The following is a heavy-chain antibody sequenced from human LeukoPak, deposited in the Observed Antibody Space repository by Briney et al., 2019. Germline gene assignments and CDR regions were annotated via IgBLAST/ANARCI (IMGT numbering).Heavy chain of an antibody. D-gene: IGHD2-21*02. Sequence: ASVKVSCKASGYTFTSYGISWVRQAPGQGLEWMGWISAYNGNTNYAQKLQGRVTMTTDTSTSTAYMELRSLRSDDTAVYYCARDPLAYCGGDCYSPIGPWGQGTLVTVSS. CDR1: GYTFTSYG. V-gene: IGHV1-18*01. CDR2: ISAYNGNT. CDR3: ARDPLAYCGGDCYSPIGP. J-gene: IGHJ5*02.